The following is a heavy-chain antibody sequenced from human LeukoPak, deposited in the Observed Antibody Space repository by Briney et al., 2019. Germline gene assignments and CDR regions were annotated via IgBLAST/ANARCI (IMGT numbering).Heavy chain of an antibody. V-gene: IGHV3-23*01. D-gene: IGHD3-22*01. CDR1: GFTFSSYA. CDR2: ISGSGGST. J-gene: IGHJ4*02. CDR3: AKDQNYYDSSGSFDY. Sequence: GGSLRLSCAASGFTFSSYAMSWVRQAPGKGLEWVSAISGSGGSTYYADSVKGRFTISRDNSKNTLYLQMNSLRAEDTAVYYCAKDQNYYDSSGSFDYWGQGTLVTVSS.